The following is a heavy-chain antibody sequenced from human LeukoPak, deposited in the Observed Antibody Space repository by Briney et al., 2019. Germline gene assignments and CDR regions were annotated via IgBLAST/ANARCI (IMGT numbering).Heavy chain of an antibody. J-gene: IGHJ6*02. Sequence: SETLSLTCTVSGGSISSSSYYWGWIRQPPEKGLEWIGSIYYSGSTYYNPSLKSRVTISVDTSKNQFSLKLSSVTAADTAVYYCARQNRRTSWYNSYYYGMDVWGQGATVTVSS. CDR3: ARQNRRTSWYNSYYYGMDV. V-gene: IGHV4-39*01. CDR2: IYYSGST. CDR1: GGSISSSSYY. D-gene: IGHD6-13*01.